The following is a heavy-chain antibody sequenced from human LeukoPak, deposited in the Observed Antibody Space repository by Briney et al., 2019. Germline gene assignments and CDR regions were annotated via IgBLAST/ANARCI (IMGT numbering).Heavy chain of an antibody. CDR1: GFTFSSYW. CDR3: ARAVYSSSWDPTGRGALDY. D-gene: IGHD6-13*01. CDR2: INTDGSST. V-gene: IGHV3-74*01. J-gene: IGHJ4*02. Sequence: GGSLRLSCAASGFTFSSYWMHWVRQAPGKGLVWVSRINTDGSSTSYADSVKGRFTISRDNAKNSLYLQMNSLRAEDTAVYYCARAVYSSSWDPTGRGALDYWGQGTLVTVSS.